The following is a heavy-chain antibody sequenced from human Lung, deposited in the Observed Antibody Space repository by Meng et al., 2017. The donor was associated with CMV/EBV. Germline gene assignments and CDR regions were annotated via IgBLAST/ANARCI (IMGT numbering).Heavy chain of an antibody. D-gene: IGHD2/OR15-2a*01. CDR3: ASDPPFVALDY. V-gene: IGHV3-7*04. CDR1: GFTFSSSY. Sequence: ESXKISCVASGFTFSSSYMSWVRQAPGKGLEWVANIKYDGSDKGYVGSVEGRFTISRDNAKNSVYLQMNTLRVEDTAVYYCASDPPFVALDYWGQGTLVTFSS. J-gene: IGHJ4*02. CDR2: IKYDGSDK.